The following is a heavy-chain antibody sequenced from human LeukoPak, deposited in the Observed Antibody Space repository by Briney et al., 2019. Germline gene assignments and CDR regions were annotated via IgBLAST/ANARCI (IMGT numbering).Heavy chain of an antibody. CDR1: GFTFSGSA. V-gene: IGHV3-73*01. CDR3: TRLRLSDWNDAY. J-gene: IGHJ4*02. D-gene: IGHD1-1*01. CDR2: IRSKANSYAT. Sequence: PGGSLRLSCAASGFTFSGSAMHWVRQASGKGLEWVGRIRSKANSYATAYAASVKGRFTISRDDSKNTAYLQMNSLKTEDTAVYYCTRLRLSDWNDAYWGQGTLVTVSS.